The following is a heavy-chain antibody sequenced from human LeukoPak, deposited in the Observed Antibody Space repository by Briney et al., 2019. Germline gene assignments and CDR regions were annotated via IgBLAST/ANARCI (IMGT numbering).Heavy chain of an antibody. CDR1: GYTFTGYY. V-gene: IGHV1-8*03. Sequence: GASVKVSCKASGYTFTGYYMHWVRQAPGQGLEWMGWMNPNSGNTGYAQKFQGRVTITRNTSISTAYMELSSLRSEDTAVYYCARESEPWGQGTLVTVSS. CDR2: MNPNSGNT. J-gene: IGHJ5*02. CDR3: ARESEP.